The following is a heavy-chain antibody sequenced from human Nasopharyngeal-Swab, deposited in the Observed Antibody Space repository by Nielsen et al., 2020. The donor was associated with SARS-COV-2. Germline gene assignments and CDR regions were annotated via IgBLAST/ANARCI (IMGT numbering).Heavy chain of an antibody. CDR2: IYYSGST. Sequence: SRQCPGQGLEWIGYIYYSGSTNYNPSLKSRVTISVDTSKNQFSLKLSSVTAADTAVYYCARGGFSGSYSPYYYYGMDVWGQGATVTVSS. D-gene: IGHD3-10*01. V-gene: IGHV4-59*01. J-gene: IGHJ6*02. CDR3: ARGGFSGSYSPYYYYGMDV.